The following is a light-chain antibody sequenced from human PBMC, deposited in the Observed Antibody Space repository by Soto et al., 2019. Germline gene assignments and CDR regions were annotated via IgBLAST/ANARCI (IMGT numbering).Light chain of an antibody. CDR3: SSSKTGNTVV. V-gene: IGLV2-14*01. CDR2: DVS. J-gene: IGLJ3*02. CDR1: SSDVGGYNY. Sequence: QSALTQPASVSGSPGQSITISCTGTSSDVGGYNYVSWYQQHPGKAPKLMIYDVSNRPSGVSNRFSGCKSGNTASLTISGGRDAYDDDDYCSSSKTGNTVVFGGGTKLTVL.